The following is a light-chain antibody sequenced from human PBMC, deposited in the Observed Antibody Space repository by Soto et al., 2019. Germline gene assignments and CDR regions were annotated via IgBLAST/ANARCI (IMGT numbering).Light chain of an antibody. J-gene: IGKJ4*01. CDR3: QQYYSTPLT. CDR2: WSS. V-gene: IGKV4-1*01. Sequence: DIVMTQSPDSLAVSLCERATIDCRSIQSLLYSSNNKNYLAWYQQKPGQPPTLLIYWSSTRESGVPDRLSGSGSGTDLNLTISRLQAEDVAVYYCQQYYSTPLTCGGGTKVDIK. CDR1: QSLLYSSNNKNY.